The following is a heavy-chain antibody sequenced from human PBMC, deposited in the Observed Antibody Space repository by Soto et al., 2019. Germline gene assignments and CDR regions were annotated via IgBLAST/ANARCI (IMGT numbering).Heavy chain of an antibody. Sequence: QVPLVQSGAEVKKPGASVKISCKASGYTFSTFAIHWVRQAPGQRPEWMGWVNGGYGHTRFSQNFQGRVTLTRDAPATTAYMELSSLRSEDTAVYYFARSSGWYALDIWGQGAMVSVSS. D-gene: IGHD6-19*01. CDR1: GYTFSTFA. CDR3: ARSSGWYALDI. J-gene: IGHJ3*02. V-gene: IGHV1-3*01. CDR2: VNGGYGHT.